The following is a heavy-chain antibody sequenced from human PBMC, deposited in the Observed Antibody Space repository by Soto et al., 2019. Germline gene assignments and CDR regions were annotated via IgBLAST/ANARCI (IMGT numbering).Heavy chain of an antibody. CDR1: GGAISGYY. J-gene: IGHJ5*02. V-gene: IGHV4-4*07. CDR3: ARGQRFSDSFDP. CDR2: IYSSGGT. D-gene: IGHD3-3*01. Sequence: SETLSLTCTVSGGAISGYYWTWIRQSAGKGLEWIGRIYSSGGTKYNPSLKSRVTMSLDTSKNQFSLRLSSVTAADTAVYYCARGQRFSDSFDPWGQGTLVTVSS.